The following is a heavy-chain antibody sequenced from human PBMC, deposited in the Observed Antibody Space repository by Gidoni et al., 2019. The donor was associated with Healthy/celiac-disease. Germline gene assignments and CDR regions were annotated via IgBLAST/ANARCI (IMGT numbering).Heavy chain of an antibody. CDR2: INSDGSST. CDR1: GFTFSSYW. CDR3: ARFWADYGGNSGLDY. J-gene: IGHJ4*02. D-gene: IGHD4-17*01. V-gene: IGHV3-74*01. Sequence: EVQLVESGGGLVQPGGSLRLSCAASGFTFSSYWMHWVRQAPGKGLVWVSRINSDGSSTSYADSVKGRFTISRDNAKNTLYLQMNSLRAEDTAVCYCARFWADYGGNSGLDYWGQGTLVTVSS.